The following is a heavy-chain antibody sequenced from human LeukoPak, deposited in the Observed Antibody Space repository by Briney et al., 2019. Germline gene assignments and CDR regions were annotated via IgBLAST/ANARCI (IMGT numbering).Heavy chain of an antibody. CDR3: AKDHFAHYYDSSGYYWPNDAFDI. CDR2: ISGSGGST. CDR1: GLTFSSYA. Sequence: GGSLRLSCAASGLTFSSYAMSWVRQAPGKGLEWVSAISGSGGSTYYADSVKGRFTISRDNSKNTLYLQMNSLRAEDTAVYYCAKDHFAHYYDSSGYYWPNDAFDIWGQGTMVTVSS. D-gene: IGHD3-22*01. V-gene: IGHV3-23*01. J-gene: IGHJ3*02.